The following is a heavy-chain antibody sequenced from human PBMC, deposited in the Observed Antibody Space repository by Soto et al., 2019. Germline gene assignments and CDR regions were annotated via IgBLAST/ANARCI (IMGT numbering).Heavy chain of an antibody. J-gene: IGHJ4*02. CDR3: XKGGGSGYYSXY. D-gene: IGHD3-22*01. CDR2: ISYDGSNK. Sequence: GGSLRLSCAASGFTFSSYGMHWVRQAPGKGLEWVAVISYDGSNKYYADSVKGRFTISRDNSKNTLYLQMNSLRAEDTAVYYCXKGGGSGYYSXYWGQGTLVXVSS. V-gene: IGHV3-30*18. CDR1: GFTFSSYG.